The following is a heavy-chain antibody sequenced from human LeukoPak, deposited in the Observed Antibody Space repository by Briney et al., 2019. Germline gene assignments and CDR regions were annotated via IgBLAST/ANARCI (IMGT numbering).Heavy chain of an antibody. J-gene: IGHJ5*02. CDR2: IFHSGST. Sequence: PSQTLSLTCAVSGGSISSGGYSWSWIRQPPGKGLEWIGYIFHSGSTYYNPSLKSRVTISVDTSKNQFSLKLTSVTAADTAVYFCARGTVATIEDLWGQGTLVTVSS. CDR1: GGSISSGGYS. D-gene: IGHD5-12*01. V-gene: IGHV4-30-2*01. CDR3: ARGTVATIEDL.